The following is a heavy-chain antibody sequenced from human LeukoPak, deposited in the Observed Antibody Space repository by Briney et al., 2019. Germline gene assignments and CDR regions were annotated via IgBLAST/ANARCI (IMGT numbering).Heavy chain of an antibody. CDR2: LRGNDET. J-gene: IGHJ4*02. V-gene: IGHV3-23*01. CDR1: GISFRNYA. Sequence: PGGSLRLSCAASGISFRNYAMSWVRQAPARGPEWVSSLRGNDETFYADSVKGRFTLSSDSSRNTVYFQLNNLRVEDTAIYYCAKASWVSSTDAVRWGQGTLVTVSS. D-gene: IGHD3-16*01. CDR3: AKASWVSSTDAVR.